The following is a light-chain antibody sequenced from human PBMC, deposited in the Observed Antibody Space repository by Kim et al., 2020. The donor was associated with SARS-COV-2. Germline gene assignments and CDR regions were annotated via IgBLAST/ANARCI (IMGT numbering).Light chain of an antibody. CDR2: DAS. Sequence: SPGERATLSCWASQSVRGSYLGWYQQKPGQAPRLLIYDASSRVTGIPDRFSGSGSGTDFTLTISRLEPEDFAVYYCQQYGTSPWTFGQGTKVDIK. CDR1: QSVRGSY. J-gene: IGKJ1*01. CDR3: QQYGTSPWT. V-gene: IGKV3-20*01.